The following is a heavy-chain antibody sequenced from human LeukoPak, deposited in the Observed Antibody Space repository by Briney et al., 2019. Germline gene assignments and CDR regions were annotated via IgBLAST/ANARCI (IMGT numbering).Heavy chain of an antibody. Sequence: GGSLRLSCAASGFTFSGYWMNWVRQAPGKGLEWVANIKLDGSETHYADSVEGRFTISRDNARNSLYLQMHSLRVEDTAVYYCAKEEQQLIPFDYWGQGTLVTVSS. V-gene: IGHV3-7*01. CDR3: AKEEQQLIPFDY. J-gene: IGHJ4*02. CDR1: GFTFSGYW. CDR2: IKLDGSET. D-gene: IGHD6-13*01.